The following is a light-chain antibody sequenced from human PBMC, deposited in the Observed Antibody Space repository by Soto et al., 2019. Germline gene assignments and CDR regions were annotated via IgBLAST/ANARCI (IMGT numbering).Light chain of an antibody. CDR1: QSVSDN. Sequence: ETVMTQSPDTLSLSPGERATLSCRASQSVSDNLAWYQQRPGQGPRLLIYGASTRATGIPARFSGSGSGTEFTLTISSLKYEDFAVYYCQQYKNWPHTFGQGTKVDIK. V-gene: IGKV3-15*01. CDR3: QQYKNWPHT. CDR2: GAS. J-gene: IGKJ1*01.